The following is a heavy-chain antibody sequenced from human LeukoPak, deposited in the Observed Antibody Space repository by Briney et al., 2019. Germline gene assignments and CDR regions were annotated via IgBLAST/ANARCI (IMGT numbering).Heavy chain of an antibody. V-gene: IGHV3-49*04. D-gene: IGHD2-21*02. J-gene: IGHJ4*02. CDR1: GFTFGDYA. Sequence: GGSLRLSCTASGFTFGDYAMSWVRQAPGKGLEWVGFIRSTAYGGTTEYAASVKGRFTISRDDSKSIAYLQMNNLKTEDTAVYYCSTAGFDYWGQGTLVTVSS. CDR3: STAGFDY. CDR2: IRSTAYGGTT.